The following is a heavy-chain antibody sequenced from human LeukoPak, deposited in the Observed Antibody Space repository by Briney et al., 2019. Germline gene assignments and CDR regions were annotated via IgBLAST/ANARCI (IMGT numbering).Heavy chain of an antibody. CDR3: ARDPAGARGNLDY. J-gene: IGHJ4*02. D-gene: IGHD1-1*01. V-gene: IGHV3-33*01. Sequence: PGGSLRLSCAASGFTFTSYGMHWVRQAPGKGLEWVAVIWYDGTNKYYADSVKGRFTISRDNSKNTVYLQMNSLRVEDTAVYYCARDPAGARGNLDYWGQGTLVTVSS. CDR1: GFTFTSYG. CDR2: IWYDGTNK.